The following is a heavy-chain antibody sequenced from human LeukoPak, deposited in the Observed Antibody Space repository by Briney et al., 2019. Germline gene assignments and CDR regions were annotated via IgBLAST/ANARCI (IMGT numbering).Heavy chain of an antibody. CDR1: GGSISSYY. V-gene: IGHV4-59*01. Sequence: SETLSLTRTVSGGSISSYYWSWIRQPPGKGLEWIGYIYYSGSTKYNPSLKSRVTISVDTSKNQFSLKLSSVTAADTAVYYCARGRQYSSDWYYYYYGMDVWGQGATVTVSS. D-gene: IGHD6-19*01. J-gene: IGHJ6*02. CDR3: ARGRQYSSDWYYYYYGMDV. CDR2: IYYSGST.